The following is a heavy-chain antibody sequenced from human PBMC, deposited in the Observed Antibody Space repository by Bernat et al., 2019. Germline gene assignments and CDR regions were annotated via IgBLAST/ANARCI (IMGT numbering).Heavy chain of an antibody. CDR2: IHYTGST. D-gene: IGHD3-22*01. CDR3: ARLLCDRRGDNNFDY. Sequence: QLQLQESGPGLVKPSETLSLTCSVSGGSISSSNYYWGWIRQSPGKGLEWLGSIHYTGSTYHNPSLKSRVTMSVDTSKNLFSLRLSSVTAADTAVYYCARLLCDRRGDNNFDYWGQGAPGTVSS. CDR1: GGSISSSNYY. V-gene: IGHV4-39*01. J-gene: IGHJ4*03.